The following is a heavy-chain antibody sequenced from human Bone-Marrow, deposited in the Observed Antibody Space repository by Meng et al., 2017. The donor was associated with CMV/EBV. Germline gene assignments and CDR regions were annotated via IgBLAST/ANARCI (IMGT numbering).Heavy chain of an antibody. CDR2: IYSGGST. CDR3: ASSYSSYGYYYYGMDV. CDR1: GFTVSSNY. J-gene: IGHJ6*02. D-gene: IGHD4-11*01. Sequence: GESLKISCAASGFTVSSNYMSWLRQAPGKGLEWVSVIYSGGSTYYADSVKGRFTISRDNSKNTLYLQMNSLRAEDTAVYYCASSYSSYGYYYYGMDVWGQGNTVTVSS. V-gene: IGHV3-53*01.